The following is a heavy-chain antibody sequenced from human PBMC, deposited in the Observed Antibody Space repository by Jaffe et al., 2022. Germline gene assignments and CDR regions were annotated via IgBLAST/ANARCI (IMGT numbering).Heavy chain of an antibody. V-gene: IGHV3-23*01. CDR1: GFTFKNYA. CDR3: AKRVFDRPYGEGLEC. CDR2: IGSRGIDI. D-gene: IGHD3-9*01. J-gene: IGHJ4*02. Sequence: EVQLLESGGGLVQPGGSLRLSCAASGFTFKNYAMSWVRQAPGKGLEWVSVIGSRGIDIHYADSVKGRCTISRDNSKNTVYLQLNSLRAEDTAVYYCAKRVFDRPYGEGLECWGQGTLVTVSS.